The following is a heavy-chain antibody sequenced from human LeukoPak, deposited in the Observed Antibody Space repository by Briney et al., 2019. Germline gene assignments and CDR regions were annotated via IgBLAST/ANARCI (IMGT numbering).Heavy chain of an antibody. CDR1: GFTFSSFW. CDR2: INQDGSEK. CDR3: ARDGGVSGYDLLDY. J-gene: IGHJ4*02. D-gene: IGHD5-12*01. V-gene: IGHV3-7*01. Sequence: GGSLRLSCAASGFTFSSFWMTWVRQAPGKGLEWVANINQDGSEKYYVDSVKGRFTISRDNAKNSVYLQMNSLRAEDAAVYYCARDGGVSGYDLLDYWGQGTLVTVSS.